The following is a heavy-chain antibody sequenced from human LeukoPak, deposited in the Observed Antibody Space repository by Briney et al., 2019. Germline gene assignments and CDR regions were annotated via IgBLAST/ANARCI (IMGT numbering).Heavy chain of an antibody. CDR3: VSQLTSDRIAAAGAPSYGMDV. CDR1: GGSFSGYY. D-gene: IGHD6-13*01. Sequence: SETLSLTCAVYGGSFSGYYWSWIRQPPGEGLEWIGEINHSGSTNYNPSLKSRVTISVDTSKNQFSLKLSSVTAADTAVYYCVSQLTSDRIAAAGAPSYGMDVWGQGTTVTVSS. J-gene: IGHJ6*02. CDR2: INHSGST. V-gene: IGHV4-34*01.